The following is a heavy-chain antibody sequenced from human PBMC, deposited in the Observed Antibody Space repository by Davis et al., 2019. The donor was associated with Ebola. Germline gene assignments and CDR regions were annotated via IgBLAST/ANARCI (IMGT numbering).Heavy chain of an antibody. D-gene: IGHD4-11*01. CDR2: IGSGGGSI. V-gene: IGHV3-23*01. CDR3: ARDSDDYSFDY. Sequence: GGSLRLSCAASGFTFSSSAMSWGRQAPGKGLEWVSSIGSGGGSIYYADSVKGRFTISRDNSKNTLYLQMNSLRPEDTAVYYCARDSDDYSFDYWGQGTLVTVSS. J-gene: IGHJ4*02. CDR1: GFTFSSSA.